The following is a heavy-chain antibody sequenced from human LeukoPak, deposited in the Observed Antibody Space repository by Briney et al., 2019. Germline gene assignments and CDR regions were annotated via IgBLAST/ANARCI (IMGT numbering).Heavy chain of an antibody. J-gene: IGHJ4*02. CDR1: GFTFSSYA. V-gene: IGHV3-23*01. CDR2: IRGSGGST. CDR3: AKKPDGYNAYFDN. Sequence: GGSLRLSCAASGFTFSSYAMSWVRQAPGKGLEWVSAISGCGEWVSAIRGSGGSTYYADSVKGRFTISRDNSKNTLYLQMNSLRAEDTAVYYCAKKPDGYNAYFDNWGQGTLVTVSS. D-gene: IGHD5-24*01.